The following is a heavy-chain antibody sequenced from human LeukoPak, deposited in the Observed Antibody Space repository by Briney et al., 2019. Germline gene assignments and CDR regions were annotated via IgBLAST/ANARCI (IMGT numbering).Heavy chain of an antibody. V-gene: IGHV3-23*01. Sequence: PGGSLRLSCAASGFTFSSYAMSWVRQAPGKGPEWVSAISGSGGSTYYADSVKGRFTISRDNAKNSLHLQMNSLRAEDTAVYYCATDRDNSDWQKRFDSWGQGTLVTVSS. CDR1: GFTFSSYA. CDR3: ATDRDNSDWQKRFDS. J-gene: IGHJ4*02. CDR2: ISGSGGST. D-gene: IGHD2-21*02.